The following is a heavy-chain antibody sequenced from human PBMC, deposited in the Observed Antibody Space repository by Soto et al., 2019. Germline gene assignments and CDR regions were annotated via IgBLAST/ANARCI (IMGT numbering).Heavy chain of an antibody. CDR3: ARGSSIAGLYYGMDV. J-gene: IGHJ6*02. CDR1: GGSISSGGYY. V-gene: IGHV4-31*03. CDR2: NYYSGIT. Sequence: QVQLQESGPGLVKPSQTLSLTCTVSGGSISSGGYYWTWIRQHPGKGLEWIGYNYYSGITYYNPSLEQRVTKSLQTSKNQLSLKLSSVTAADTAVYYCARGSSIAGLYYGMDVWGQGTTVTVSS. D-gene: IGHD6-6*01.